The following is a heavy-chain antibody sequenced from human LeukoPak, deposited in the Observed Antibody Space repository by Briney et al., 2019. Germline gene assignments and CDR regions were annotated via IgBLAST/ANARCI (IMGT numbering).Heavy chain of an antibody. Sequence: GSVKVSCKASGYTFTSYGISWVRQAPGQGLEWMGWISAYNGNTNYAQKLQGRVTMTTDTSTSTAYMEMRSLRSEDTAVYYCARDAYYHDRSGYYLGYYYYYMDVWGKGTTVTISS. J-gene: IGHJ6*03. D-gene: IGHD3-22*01. CDR1: GYTFTSYG. CDR3: ARDAYYHDRSGYYLGYYYYYMDV. CDR2: ISAYNGNT. V-gene: IGHV1-18*01.